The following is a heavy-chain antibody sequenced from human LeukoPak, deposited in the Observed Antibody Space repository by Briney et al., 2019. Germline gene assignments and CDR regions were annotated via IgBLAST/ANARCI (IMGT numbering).Heavy chain of an antibody. Sequence: ASVKVSCKASGYTFTGYYMRWVRQAPGQGLEWMGWINPNSGGTNYAQKFQGSVTMTRDTSIGTAYMELSVLRSDDTAVYYCARLVSGSYSDYWGQGTLVTVSS. D-gene: IGHD1-26*01. CDR2: INPNSGGT. CDR1: GYTFTGYY. J-gene: IGHJ4*02. CDR3: ARLVSGSYSDY. V-gene: IGHV1-2*02.